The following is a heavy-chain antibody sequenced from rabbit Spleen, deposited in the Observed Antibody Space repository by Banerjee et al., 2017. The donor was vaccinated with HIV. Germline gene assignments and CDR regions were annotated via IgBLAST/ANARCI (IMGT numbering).Heavy chain of an antibody. CDR2: IYPDSSASI. D-gene: IGHD4-1*01. V-gene: IGHV1S40*01. Sequence: QSLEESGGDLVKPGASLTLTCTASGFSFSSGYDMCWVRQAPGKGLEWIGCIYPDSSASIDSASVAKGRFTISKTSSTTVTLQMTSLTAADTATYFCARDLAGVIGWNFGLWGQGTLVTVS. J-gene: IGHJ4*01. CDR3: ARDLAGVIGWNFGL. CDR1: GFSFSSGYD.